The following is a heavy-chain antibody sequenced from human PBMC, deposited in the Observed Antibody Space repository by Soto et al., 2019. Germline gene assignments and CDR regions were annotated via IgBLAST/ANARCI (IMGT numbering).Heavy chain of an antibody. D-gene: IGHD3-10*01. J-gene: IGHJ6*02. CDR1: GFTFDDYA. CDR2: ISWNSGKI. Sequence: PGGSLRLSCAASGFTFDDYAMHWVRQAPGKGLEWVSGISWNSGKIAYADSVKGRFSISRDNAKNSLYLQMNSLRADDTAVYYCVKDKSNEELPIYYYNGLDVWGQGTTVTVSS. V-gene: IGHV3-9*01. CDR3: VKDKSNEELPIYYYNGLDV.